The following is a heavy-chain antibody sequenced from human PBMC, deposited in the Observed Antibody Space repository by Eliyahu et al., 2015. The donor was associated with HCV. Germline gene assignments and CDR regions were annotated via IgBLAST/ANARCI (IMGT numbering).Heavy chain of an antibody. V-gene: IGHV1-69*01. J-gene: IGHJ4*02. D-gene: IGHD3-22*01. Sequence: QVQLVQSGAEVKKPGSSVKVSCKASGGTFSSYAISWVRQAPGQGLEWMGGIIPIFGTANYAQKFQGRVTITADESTSTAYMELSSLRSEDTAVYYCARFLNYYDSSGYYSFDYWGQGTLVTVSS. CDR3: ARFLNYYDSSGYYSFDY. CDR2: IIPIFGTA. CDR1: GGTFSSYA.